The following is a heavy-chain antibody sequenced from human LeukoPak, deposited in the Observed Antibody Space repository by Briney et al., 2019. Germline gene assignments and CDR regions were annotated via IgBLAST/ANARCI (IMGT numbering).Heavy chain of an antibody. CDR1: GGSFSGYY. D-gene: IGHD3-9*01. CDR3: ARAPLRYFDWLSRGYFDY. V-gene: IGHV4-34*01. J-gene: IGHJ4*02. Sequence: PSETLSLNCAVYGGSFSGYYWSWIRQPPGKGLEWIGEINHSGSTNYNPSLKSRVTISVDTSKNQFSLKLSSVTAADTAVYYCARAPLRYFDWLSRGYFDYWGQGTLVTVSS. CDR2: INHSGST.